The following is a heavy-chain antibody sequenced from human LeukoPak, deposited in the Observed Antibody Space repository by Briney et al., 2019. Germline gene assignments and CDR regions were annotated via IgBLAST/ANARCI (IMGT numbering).Heavy chain of an antibody. CDR2: VNTSGDGT. CDR3: ARDPHYYDSSGPHDY. CDR1: GFTFSTCA. Sequence: GGSLRLSCAASGFTFSTCAMSWVRQAPGKGLEWVSAVNTSGDGTSYADSVKGRFTISRDNSKNTLYLQMNSLRAEDTAVYYCARDPHYYDSSGPHDYWGQGTLVTVSS. D-gene: IGHD3-22*01. V-gene: IGHV3-23*01. J-gene: IGHJ4*02.